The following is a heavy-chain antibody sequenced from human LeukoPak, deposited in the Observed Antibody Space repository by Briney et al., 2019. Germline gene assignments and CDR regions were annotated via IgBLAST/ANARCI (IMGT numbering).Heavy chain of an antibody. V-gene: IGHV3-23*01. CDR1: GFTFSSYA. J-gene: IGHJ6*02. CDR2: FSGSSDNT. Sequence: TGGSLRLSCAASGFTFSSYAMSGVRRPPGKGLEWVSGFSGSSDNTYYADAVKGPFTISRDNSKKTLYLQMNSLRAEDTAVYYCAKVSVRLGGMDVWGQGTTVTVSS. D-gene: IGHD6-6*01. CDR3: AKVSVRLGGMDV.